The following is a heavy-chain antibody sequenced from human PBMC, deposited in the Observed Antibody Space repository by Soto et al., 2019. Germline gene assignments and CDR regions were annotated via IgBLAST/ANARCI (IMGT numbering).Heavy chain of an antibody. J-gene: IGHJ4*02. Sequence: GGFLRLSCAASGVTFSSYAMHWVRQAPDKGLEWVAVISYEGSNKYYADSVKGQFTISRDNSKNTLYLQMNSLRAEDTAVYYCAREIPTTVKEYDYWGQGTLVTVSS. CDR1: GVTFSSYA. D-gene: IGHD4-17*01. CDR2: ISYEGSNK. V-gene: IGHV3-30-3*01. CDR3: AREIPTTVKEYDY.